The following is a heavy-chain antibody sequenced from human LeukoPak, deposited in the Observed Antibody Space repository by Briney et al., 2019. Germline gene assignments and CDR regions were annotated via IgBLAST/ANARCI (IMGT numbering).Heavy chain of an antibody. J-gene: IGHJ6*03. D-gene: IGHD4-17*01. CDR3: ARASGGDYGVPYYYYYYMDV. CDR1: GYTFTSYG. V-gene: IGHV1-18*01. Sequence: GASVKVSCKASGYTFTSYGISWVRQAPGQGLEWMGWISAYNGNTNYAQKLQGRVTMTIDTSTSTAYMELRSLRSDDTAVYYCARASGGDYGVPYYYYYYMDVWGKGTTVTISS. CDR2: ISAYNGNT.